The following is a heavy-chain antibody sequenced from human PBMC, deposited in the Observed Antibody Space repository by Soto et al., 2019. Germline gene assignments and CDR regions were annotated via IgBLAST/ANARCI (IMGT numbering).Heavy chain of an antibody. Sequence: QVQLQESGPGLVKPSETLSLTCTVSGGSITTYYWSWIRQPPGKGLEWIGYIHYEGSTNYNPSLKSRVTILVETSQNQFSLKLTSVTAADTAVYFCARGRRSGWYHFDSWGQGTLVTVSS. CDR2: IHYEGST. D-gene: IGHD6-19*01. CDR3: ARGRRSGWYHFDS. V-gene: IGHV4-59*01. J-gene: IGHJ4*02. CDR1: GGSITTYY.